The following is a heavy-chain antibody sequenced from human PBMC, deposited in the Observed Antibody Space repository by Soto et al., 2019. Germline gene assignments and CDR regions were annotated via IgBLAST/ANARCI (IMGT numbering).Heavy chain of an antibody. J-gene: IGHJ4*02. Sequence: EVQLLESGGDLVQPGGALRRSCAASGFTFSHYTMSWVRQLPGKGLEWVSGINGGNGPTYYADSVKGRFTISRDNSQNTLYLQMNSLRVGDTAIYYCVKDQEPDGAWDCDYWGQGTLVTVSS. V-gene: IGHV3-23*01. CDR3: VKDQEPDGAWDCDY. CDR1: GFTFSHYT. CDR2: INGGNGPT. D-gene: IGHD4-17*01.